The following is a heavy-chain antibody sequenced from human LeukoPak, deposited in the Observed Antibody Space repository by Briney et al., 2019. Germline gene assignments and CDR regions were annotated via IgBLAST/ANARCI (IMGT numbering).Heavy chain of an antibody. J-gene: IGHJ3*02. CDR3: ANQGRVPDSFDI. CDR1: GGSIGSYY. Sequence: SETLSLTCSVSGGSIGSYYWSWIRQPAGKGLEWIGRIYTSGSTNYNPSLKSRVIISVDESKNQSSLRLSSVTAADTAVYYCANQGRVPDSFDIWGQGTTVTVSS. D-gene: IGHD3-10*01. CDR2: IYTSGST. V-gene: IGHV4-4*07.